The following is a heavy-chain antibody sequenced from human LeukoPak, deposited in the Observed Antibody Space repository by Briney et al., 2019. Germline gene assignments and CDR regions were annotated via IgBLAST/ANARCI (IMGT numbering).Heavy chain of an antibody. D-gene: IGHD2-2*03. Sequence: GESLKISCKGSGYSFATYWIAWVRQMPGKGLELMGIIYPDESNIRYSPSFQGQVTISADKSISTAYLQWSSLKASDTAIYYCARPPSRGYSSSFEYWGQGTLVTVSS. CDR3: ARPPSRGYSSSFEY. CDR2: IYPDESNI. V-gene: IGHV5-51*01. CDR1: GYSFATYW. J-gene: IGHJ4*02.